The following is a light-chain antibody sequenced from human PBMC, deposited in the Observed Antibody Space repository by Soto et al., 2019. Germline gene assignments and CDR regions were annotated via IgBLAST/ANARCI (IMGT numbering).Light chain of an antibody. CDR3: QQTRSYPST. J-gene: IGKJ4*01. CDR1: QSVLYSSNNKNY. Sequence: DIVMTQSPDSLAVSLGERATINCKSSQSVLYSSNNKNYLAWYQQKPGQPPKLLIYWASTRESGVPDRFSGSGSGTDFTLTISSLQAEDFATYYCQQTRSYPSTFGGGTRWIS. V-gene: IGKV4-1*01. CDR2: WAS.